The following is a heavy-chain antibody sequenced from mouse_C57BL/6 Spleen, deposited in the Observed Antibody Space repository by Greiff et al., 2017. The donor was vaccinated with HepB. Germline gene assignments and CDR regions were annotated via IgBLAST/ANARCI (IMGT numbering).Heavy chain of an antibody. J-gene: IGHJ2*01. Sequence: EVQLKESGGGLVKPGGSLKLSCAASGFTFSSYAMSWVRQTPEKRLEWVATISDGGSYTYYPDNVKGRFTISRDNAKNNLYLQMSHLKSEDTAMYYCAREGGYLLPYYFDYWGQGTTLTVSS. CDR1: GFTFSSYA. CDR3: AREGGYLLPYYFDY. D-gene: IGHD1-1*01. CDR2: ISDGGSYT. V-gene: IGHV5-4*01.